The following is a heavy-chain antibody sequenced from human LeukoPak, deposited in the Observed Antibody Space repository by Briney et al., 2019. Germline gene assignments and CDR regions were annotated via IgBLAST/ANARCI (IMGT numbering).Heavy chain of an antibody. D-gene: IGHD6-6*01. Sequence: SETLSLTCTVSGGSISSSSYYWGWIRQPPGKGLEWIGSIYYSGSTYYYPSLKSRVTISVDTSKNQFSLKLSSVTAADTAVYYCARTGQLVPPEGYFDYWGQGTLVTVSS. CDR1: GGSISSSSYY. V-gene: IGHV4-39*07. J-gene: IGHJ4*02. CDR3: ARTGQLVPPEGYFDY. CDR2: IYYSGST.